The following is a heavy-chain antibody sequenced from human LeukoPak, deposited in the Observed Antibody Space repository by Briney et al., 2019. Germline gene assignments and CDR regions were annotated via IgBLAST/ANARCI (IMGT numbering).Heavy chain of an antibody. CDR1: GGSISSSGYY. D-gene: IGHD3-3*01. Sequence: PSETLSLTCTVSGGSISSSGYYWGWIRQPPGKGLESIGSIYYTGTTSYNPSLKSRLTISVDTSKNQFSLKLSSVTAADTAVYYCARGFPDDFWSGYYWRMAGVNWFDPWGQGTLVTVSS. CDR3: ARGFPDDFWSGYYWRMAGVNWFDP. J-gene: IGHJ5*02. CDR2: IYYTGTT. V-gene: IGHV4-39*01.